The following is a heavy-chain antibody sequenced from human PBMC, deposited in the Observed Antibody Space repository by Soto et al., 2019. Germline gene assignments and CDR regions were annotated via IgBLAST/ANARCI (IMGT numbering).Heavy chain of an antibody. CDR1: GFTFSSYG. Sequence: GSLRLSCAASGFTFSSYGMHWVRQAPGKGLEWVAVIWYDGSNKYYADSVKGRFTISRDNSKNTLYLQMNSLRAEDTAVYYCARDVDSSSWYYYYGMDVWGQGTTVTVSS. V-gene: IGHV3-33*01. CDR3: ARDVDSSSWYYYYGMDV. CDR2: IWYDGSNK. D-gene: IGHD6-13*01. J-gene: IGHJ6*02.